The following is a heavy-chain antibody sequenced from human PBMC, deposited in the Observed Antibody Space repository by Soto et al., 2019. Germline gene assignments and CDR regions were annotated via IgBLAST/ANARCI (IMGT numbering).Heavy chain of an antibody. J-gene: IGHJ6*03. CDR3: AKDPFSATDFNYYYYMDV. V-gene: IGHV3-23*01. CDR2: ISGSGGST. Sequence: PVGSLRLSCAASGFTFSSYAMSWVRQAPGKGLEWVSAISGSGGSTYYADSVKGRFTISRDNSKNTLYLQMNSLRAEDTAVYYCAKDPFSATDFNYYYYMDVWGKGTTVTVSS. CDR1: GFTFSSYA.